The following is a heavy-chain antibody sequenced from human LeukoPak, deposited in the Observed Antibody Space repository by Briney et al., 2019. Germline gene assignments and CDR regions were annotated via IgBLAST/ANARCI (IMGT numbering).Heavy chain of an antibody. V-gene: IGHV4-30-2*01. CDR3: ARRSVGGGERFDY. Sequence: PSQTLSLTCAVSGGSISSGGYSWSWIRQPPGKGLEWIGYIYHSGSTYYNPSLKSRVTISVDRSKNQFSLKLSSVTAADTAVYYCARRSVGGGERFDYWGQGILVTVSS. J-gene: IGHJ4*02. CDR2: IYHSGST. CDR1: GGSISSGGYS. D-gene: IGHD3-16*01.